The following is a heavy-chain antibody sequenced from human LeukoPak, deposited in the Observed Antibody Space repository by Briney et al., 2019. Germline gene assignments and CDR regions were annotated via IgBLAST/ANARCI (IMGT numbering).Heavy chain of an antibody. CDR1: GFTFSSYA. Sequence: GGSLRLSCAASGFTFSSYAMHWVRQAPGKGLEWVAVISYDGSNKYHADSVKGRFTISRDNSKNTLYLQMNSLRAEDTAVYYCARDWYDNSDAFDIWGQGTMVTVSS. CDR2: ISYDGSNK. V-gene: IGHV3-30*04. CDR3: ARDWYDNSDAFDI. J-gene: IGHJ3*02. D-gene: IGHD3-9*01.